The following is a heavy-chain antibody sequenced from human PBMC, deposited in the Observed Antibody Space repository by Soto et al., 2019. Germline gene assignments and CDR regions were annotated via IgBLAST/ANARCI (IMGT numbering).Heavy chain of an antibody. D-gene: IGHD4-4*01. CDR2: INHRGNT. CDR1: GDSIESYNW. CDR3: AREVMTKVAYNWFDP. Sequence: SETLSLTCAVSGDSIESYNWWSRVRQPPGKGLEWIGEINHRGNTNFNPSLKSRVTISVDTSKNQFSLKLTSATAADTAVYYCAREVMTKVAYNWFDPWGKGTLVT. V-gene: IGHV4-4*02. J-gene: IGHJ5*02.